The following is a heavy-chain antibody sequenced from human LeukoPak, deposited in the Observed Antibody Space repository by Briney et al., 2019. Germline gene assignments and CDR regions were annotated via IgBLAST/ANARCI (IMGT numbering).Heavy chain of an antibody. V-gene: IGHV3-7*01. J-gene: IGHJ5*02. Sequence: GGSLRLSCAASGFTFSSYWMSWVLQAPGKGLEWVANIKQDGSEKYYVDSVKGRFTISRDNSKNTLYLQMNSLRAEDTAVYYCARDGRGFLEWLFNPNWFDPWGQGTLVTVSS. D-gene: IGHD3-3*01. CDR1: GFTFSSYW. CDR2: IKQDGSEK. CDR3: ARDGRGFLEWLFNPNWFDP.